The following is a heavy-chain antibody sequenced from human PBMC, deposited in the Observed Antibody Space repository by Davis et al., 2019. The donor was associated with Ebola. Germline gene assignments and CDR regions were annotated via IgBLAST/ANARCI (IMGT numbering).Heavy chain of an antibody. CDR2: INPHNGNT. CDR3: ARDQFPTTSDH. V-gene: IGHV1-18*04. D-gene: IGHD1-1*01. Sequence: AASVKVSCKASGYTFTSYAITWVRQAPGQGLEWMGWINPHNGNTNYAQNVQGRVTMTTDTSTSTAYMEVGILRSDDTAVYYCARDQFPTTSDHWGQGTLVTVSS. CDR1: GYTFTSYA. J-gene: IGHJ4*02.